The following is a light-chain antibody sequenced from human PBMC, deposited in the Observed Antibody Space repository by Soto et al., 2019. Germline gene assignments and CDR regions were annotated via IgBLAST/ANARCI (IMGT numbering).Light chain of an antibody. J-gene: IGLJ3*02. CDR3: GTWDSSLSAGV. V-gene: IGLV1-51*02. CDR2: ENN. Sequence: QSVLTQPPSVSAAPGQKVTISCSGSSSNIGNNYVSWYQQLPGTAPKLLIYENNKRPSGIPDRFSGSKSGTSATLGITGLQTGDEADYYGGTWDSSLSAGVFGGGTKPTVL. CDR1: SSNIGNNY.